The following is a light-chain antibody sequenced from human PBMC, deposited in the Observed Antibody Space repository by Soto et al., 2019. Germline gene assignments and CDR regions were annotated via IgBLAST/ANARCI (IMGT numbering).Light chain of an antibody. J-gene: IGKJ1*01. V-gene: IGKV2-28*01. Sequence: DVVMTQSPLSLPVTPGEPASISCRSSQSLLHSNGYNYLDWYLQKPGQSPQLLIYWGSNRASGVPDRFSGSGSGTDFTLKISRVEAEDVGVYYCMQARQTPPTFGQGTKVEIK. CDR1: QSLLHSNGYNY. CDR3: MQARQTPPT. CDR2: WGS.